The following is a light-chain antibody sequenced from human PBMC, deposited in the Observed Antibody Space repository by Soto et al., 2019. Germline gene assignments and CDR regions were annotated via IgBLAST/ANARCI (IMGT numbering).Light chain of an antibody. V-gene: IGLV1-47*01. J-gene: IGLJ1*01. CDR2: RNN. CDR1: SPNIGSSF. Sequence: QSVLTQPPSTSGTPGQRVSISCSGSSPNIGSSFVYWYQQLPGTAPKLLIYRNNQRPSGVPDRFSGSKSGTSASLVISGLRSEDEADYYCAAWDDSLRGYVFGTGTKVTVL. CDR3: AAWDDSLRGYV.